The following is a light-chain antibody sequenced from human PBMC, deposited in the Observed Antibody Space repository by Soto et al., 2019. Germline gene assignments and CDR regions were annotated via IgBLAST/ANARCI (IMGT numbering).Light chain of an antibody. CDR2: GAF. J-gene: IGKJ5*01. V-gene: IGKV3-11*01. CDR3: QQRNIWPPVT. CDR1: PSVANF. Sequence: EIVLTQSPATLSLSPGERATLSCRASPSVANFVAWYQQKPGQAPRLLIYGAFNRATGIPARFSDSGSGTDFPLTISSLEPEDSAVYYCQQRNIWPPVTFGHGTRLEIK.